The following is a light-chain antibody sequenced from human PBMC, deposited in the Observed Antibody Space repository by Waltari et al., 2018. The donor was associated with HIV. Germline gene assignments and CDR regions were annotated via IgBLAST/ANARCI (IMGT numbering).Light chain of an antibody. CDR3: QQYNSHSYT. J-gene: IGKJ2*01. Sequence: DVQMTQSPATLSASVGDRVSITCRASQIIENWLAWYQQKPGQPPEFLIYKTSYLQSGGPTRFSGSGSGADFTLTIDGLQPEDFATYYCQQYNSHSYTFGQGTKL. CDR1: QIIENW. V-gene: IGKV1-5*03. CDR2: KTS.